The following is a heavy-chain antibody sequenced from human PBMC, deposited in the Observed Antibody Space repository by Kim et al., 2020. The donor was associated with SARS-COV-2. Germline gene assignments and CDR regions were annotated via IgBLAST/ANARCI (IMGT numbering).Heavy chain of an antibody. V-gene: IGHV3-33*01. D-gene: IGHD3-16*02. CDR1: GFTFSSYG. CDR2: IWYDGSNK. Sequence: GGSLRLSCAASGFTFSSYGMHWVRQAPGKGLEWVAVIWYDGSNKYYADSVKGRFTISRDNSKNTLYLQMNSLRAEDTAVYYCARDLSPNYGMDVWGQGTTVTVSS. J-gene: IGHJ6*02. CDR3: ARDLSPNYGMDV.